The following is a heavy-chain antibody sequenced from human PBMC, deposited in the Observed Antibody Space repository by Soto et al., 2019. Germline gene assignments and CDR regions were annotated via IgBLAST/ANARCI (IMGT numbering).Heavy chain of an antibody. CDR1: GYTFSRSS. V-gene: IGHV1-18*01. Sequence: QVQLVQSGAEVKKPGASVKVSCKASGYTFSRSSISWVRQAPGQGLEWMGWINGYNGNTNYTQKMQGRITMTTDTATSTAYMELRSLRSDDSAVYDCARMGDVPYYYYGMDVWGQGTTVIVSS. D-gene: IGHD3-16*01. J-gene: IGHJ6*02. CDR3: ARMGDVPYYYYGMDV. CDR2: INGYNGNT.